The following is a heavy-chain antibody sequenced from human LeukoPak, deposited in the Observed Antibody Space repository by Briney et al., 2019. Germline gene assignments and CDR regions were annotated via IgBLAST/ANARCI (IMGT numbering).Heavy chain of an antibody. CDR2: SGSA. V-gene: IGHV4-39*01. CDR3: ARHSWGGYSTFDP. D-gene: IGHD3-3*01. J-gene: IGHJ5*02. Sequence: SETLSLTCTVSGGSISSSSYYYWGWIRQPPGKGLEWIGSSGSAYDNPSLKSRVTISVDTSKNQFSLKLSSVTAADTAVYYCARHSWGGYSTFDPWGQGILVTVSS. CDR1: GGSISSSSYYY.